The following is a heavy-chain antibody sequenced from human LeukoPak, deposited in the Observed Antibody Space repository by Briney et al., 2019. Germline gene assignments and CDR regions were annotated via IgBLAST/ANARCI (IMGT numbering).Heavy chain of an antibody. CDR1: GFTVSGNY. V-gene: IGHV3-53*01. Sequence: GGSLRLSCTASGFTVSGNYMNWVRQAPGKGLEWVSVIYTDGNIYYADSVRGRFTISNDNSKNTVDLLMNSVRAEDTALYFCAKGKFGDPLNYWGQGTLVTVSS. J-gene: IGHJ4*02. CDR3: AKGKFGDPLNY. CDR2: IYTDGNI. D-gene: IGHD3-10*01.